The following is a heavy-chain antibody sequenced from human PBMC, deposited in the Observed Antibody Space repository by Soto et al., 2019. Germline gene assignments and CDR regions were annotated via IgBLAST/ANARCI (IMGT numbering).Heavy chain of an antibody. Sequence: QVQLVESGGGVVQPERSLRLSCTASGFSFSTYAMQWVRQAPGKGLEWVAVVSSEGGIQFYADSVKGRFTISRDNSKNSLYLQMTSLTTEDAAIYYCARENYYVGRVIGSLDLWGRGTLVSVSS. CDR3: ARENYYVGRVIGSLDL. D-gene: IGHD3-16*01. CDR1: GFSFSTYA. J-gene: IGHJ2*01. V-gene: IGHV3-30-3*01. CDR2: VSSEGGIQ.